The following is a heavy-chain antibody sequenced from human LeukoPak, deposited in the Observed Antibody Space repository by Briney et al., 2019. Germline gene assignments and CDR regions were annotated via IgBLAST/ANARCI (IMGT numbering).Heavy chain of an antibody. CDR3: ARDRKYLYYGMEV. CDR2: IYSGDRT. D-gene: IGHD3-10*01. Sequence: GGSLRLSCSASGFTFSNYAMSWVRQAPGKGLEWLSVIYSGDRTYYADSVKDRFTISRDISKNTVYLQMNNLRAEDTAVYYCARDRKYLYYGMEVWGQGTTVTVSS. V-gene: IGHV3-66*01. J-gene: IGHJ6*02. CDR1: GFTFSNYA.